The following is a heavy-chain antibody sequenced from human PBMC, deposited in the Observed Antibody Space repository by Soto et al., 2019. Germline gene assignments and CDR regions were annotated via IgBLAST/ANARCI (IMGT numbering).Heavy chain of an antibody. CDR2: IHHSGGT. V-gene: IGHV4-4*02. D-gene: IGHD5-12*01. J-gene: IGHJ4*02. CDR1: GGSVSNNNW. Sequence: QVQLQESGPGLVKPSGTLSLSCAASGGSVSNNNWWRWVRQSPGNGLEWIGEIHHSGGTSYNPSLESRATLSVDKSKNELSLRLNYVTAADTAVYYCTKNSAYALDYWGLGILVTVSS. CDR3: TKNSAYALDY.